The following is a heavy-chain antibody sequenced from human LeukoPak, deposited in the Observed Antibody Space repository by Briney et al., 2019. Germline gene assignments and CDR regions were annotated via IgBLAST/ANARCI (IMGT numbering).Heavy chain of an antibody. CDR1: GGSISRGGYY. V-gene: IGHV4-31*03. Sequence: SETLSLTCTVSGGSISRGGYYWSWIRQHPGKGLEWIGYIYYSGSTYYNPSLKSRVTISVDTSKNQLSLELSSATAADTAVYHCARVDGYCSSTSCYGYFDYWGQGTLVTVSS. J-gene: IGHJ4*02. CDR2: IYYSGST. CDR3: ARVDGYCSSTSCYGYFDY. D-gene: IGHD2-2*03.